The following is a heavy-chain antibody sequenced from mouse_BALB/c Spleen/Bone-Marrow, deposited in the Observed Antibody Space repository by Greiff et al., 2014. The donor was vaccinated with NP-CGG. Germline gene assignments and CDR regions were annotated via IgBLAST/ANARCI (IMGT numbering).Heavy chain of an antibody. CDR2: IHPNSGNT. V-gene: IGHV1S130*01. CDR3: AREKIYGNYLWYLDV. Sequence: QVQLKESGSVLVRPGASVKLSCKASGYTFTSSWMHWAKQRPGQGLEWIGEIHPNSGNTNYNEKFKGKATLTVDTSSSTAYVDLSSLTSEDSAVYYCAREKIYGNYLWYLDVWGAGTTVTVSS. D-gene: IGHD2-1*01. CDR1: GYTFTSSW. J-gene: IGHJ1*01.